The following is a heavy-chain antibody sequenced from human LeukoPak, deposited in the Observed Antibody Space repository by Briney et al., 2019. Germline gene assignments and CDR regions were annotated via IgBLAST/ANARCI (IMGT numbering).Heavy chain of an antibody. V-gene: IGHV3-9*01. Sequence: PGGSLRLSCAASGFTFDDYAMHWVRQAPGKGLEWVSGISWNSGSIGYADSVKGRFTISRDNAKNSLYLQMNSLRAEDTALYYCAKGSYDSSPGWFDPWGQGTLVTVSS. CDR1: GFTFDDYA. D-gene: IGHD3-22*01. CDR2: ISWNSGSI. CDR3: AKGSYDSSPGWFDP. J-gene: IGHJ5*02.